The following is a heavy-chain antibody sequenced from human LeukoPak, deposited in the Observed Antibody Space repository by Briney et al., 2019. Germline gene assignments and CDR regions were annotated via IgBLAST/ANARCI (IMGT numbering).Heavy chain of an antibody. V-gene: IGHV4-59*01. J-gene: IGHJ6*03. CDR2: IYYSGST. CDR3: ARGGDHMTTLNMDV. Sequence: SETLSHTCTVSGGSISSDYWIWIRQPPGKGLEWIGYIYYSGSTKYNPSLKSRVTISVDTSKNQFSLKLTSVTAADTAVYYCARGGDHMTTLNMDVWGKGTTVTVSS. D-gene: IGHD4-11*01. CDR1: GGSISSDY.